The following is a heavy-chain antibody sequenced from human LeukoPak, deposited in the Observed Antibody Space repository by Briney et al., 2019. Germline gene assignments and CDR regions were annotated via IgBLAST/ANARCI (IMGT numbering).Heavy chain of an antibody. D-gene: IGHD4-17*01. V-gene: IGHV1-8*01. Sequence: GASVKVSCKASGYTFTSSEINWVRQATGQGLEWMGWMNPNSGNTGYAQKLQGRVTLTRDTSISTAYMELTSLRSEDTAVYYCARTLSRLNHYGDSAADSWGQGTLVTVSS. CDR1: GYTFTSSE. CDR2: MNPNSGNT. CDR3: ARTLSRLNHYGDSAADS. J-gene: IGHJ4*02.